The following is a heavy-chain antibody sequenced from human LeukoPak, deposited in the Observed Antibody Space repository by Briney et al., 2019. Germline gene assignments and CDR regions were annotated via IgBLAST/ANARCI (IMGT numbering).Heavy chain of an antibody. V-gene: IGHV3-66*01. CDR3: ASNSRAARQFDY. Sequence: SGGSLRLSCAASGFTVSSGYMSWVRQAPGKGLEWVSIIYSGGGTYYADSVKDRFTISRDNSKNTLYLQMSSLRAEDTAMYYCASNSRAARQFDYWGQGTLVTVSS. CDR2: IYSGGGT. CDR1: GFTVSSGY. D-gene: IGHD6-6*01. J-gene: IGHJ4*02.